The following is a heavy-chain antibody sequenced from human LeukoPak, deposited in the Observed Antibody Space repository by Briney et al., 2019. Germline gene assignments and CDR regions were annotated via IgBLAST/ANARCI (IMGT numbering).Heavy chain of an antibody. CDR2: ISYDGSNK. CDR1: GFTFSSYA. V-gene: IGHV3-30*04. Sequence: GGSLRLSCAASGFTFSSYAMHWVRQAPGKGLEWVAVISYDGSNKYYADSVKGRFTISRDNAKNSLYLQMNSLRAEDTAVYYCARDLSGITGYTYGRGIYYWGQGTLVTVSS. D-gene: IGHD5-18*01. J-gene: IGHJ4*02. CDR3: ARDLSGITGYTYGRGIYY.